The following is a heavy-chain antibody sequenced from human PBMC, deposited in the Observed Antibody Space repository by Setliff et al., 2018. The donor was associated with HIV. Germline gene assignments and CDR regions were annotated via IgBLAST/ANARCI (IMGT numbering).Heavy chain of an antibody. D-gene: IGHD6-13*01. CDR1: GFTFDDYT. V-gene: IGHV3-74*01. J-gene: IGHJ4*02. Sequence: GGSLRLSCAASGFTFDDYTMHWVRQAPGKGLEWVSRIKGDGSGATYVDSVRGRFSISRDNTKNTLYLQMNSLRPEDTALYYCTKDCHVAATDYWGQGTLVTVSS. CDR2: IKGDGSGA. CDR3: TKDCHVAATDY.